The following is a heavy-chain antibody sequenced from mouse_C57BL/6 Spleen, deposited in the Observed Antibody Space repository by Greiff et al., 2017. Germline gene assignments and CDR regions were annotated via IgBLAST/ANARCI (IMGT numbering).Heavy chain of an antibody. CDR1: GSTFTDYE. Sequence: QVQLKESGAELVRPGASVTLSCKASGSTFTDYEMHWVKQTPVHGLEWIGAIDPETGGTAYNQKFKGKAILTADKSSSTAYMELRSLTSEDPAVYYGTRSLWGYAMDDWGEGTSVTGSS. V-gene: IGHV1-15*01. CDR3: TRSLWGYAMDD. CDR2: IDPETGGT. J-gene: IGHJ4*01.